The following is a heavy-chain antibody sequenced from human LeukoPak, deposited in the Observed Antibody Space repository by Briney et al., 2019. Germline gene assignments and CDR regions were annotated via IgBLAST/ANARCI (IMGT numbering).Heavy chain of an antibody. D-gene: IGHD6-19*01. Sequence: HPGGSLRLSCTASGFTFSSYAMYCVRQAPGKGLEWVSGIFGSGGSAHYADSVKGRFTISRDNSQNTVYLQMNSLRAEDTAVYYCGKTTTGYSSGRNPAWPVDYWGQGTLVTVSS. V-gene: IGHV3-23*01. CDR1: GFTFSSYA. CDR2: IFGSGGSA. J-gene: IGHJ4*02. CDR3: GKTTTGYSSGRNPAWPVDY.